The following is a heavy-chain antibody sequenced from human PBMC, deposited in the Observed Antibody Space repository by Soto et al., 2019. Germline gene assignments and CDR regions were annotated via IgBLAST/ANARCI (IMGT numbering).Heavy chain of an antibody. Sequence: SETLSLTCTVSGGSISSGDYYWSWIRQPPAKGLQWIGYIYDSGSTYYNPSLKSRVTISVDTSKNQFSLKLSSVTAADTAVYYCARDTGFLNWCDPQDQGTLVTAAS. CDR3: ARDTGFLNWCDP. J-gene: IGHJ5*02. CDR2: IYDSGST. V-gene: IGHV4-30-4*01. D-gene: IGHD4-17*01. CDR1: GGSISSGDYY.